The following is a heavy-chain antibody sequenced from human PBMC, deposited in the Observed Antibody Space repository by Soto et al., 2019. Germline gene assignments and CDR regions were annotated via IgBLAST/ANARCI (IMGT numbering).Heavy chain of an antibody. CDR2: IYYSGST. CDR1: GGSISSYY. D-gene: IGHD2-2*01. Sequence: SETLSLTCTVSGGSISSYYWSWIRQPPGKGLEWIGYIYYSGSTNYNPSLKSRVTISVDTSKNQFSLKLSSVTAADTAVYYCARLPGEVVPAAMTGFDPWGQGSLVTVSS. J-gene: IGHJ5*02. V-gene: IGHV4-59*08. CDR3: ARLPGEVVPAAMTGFDP.